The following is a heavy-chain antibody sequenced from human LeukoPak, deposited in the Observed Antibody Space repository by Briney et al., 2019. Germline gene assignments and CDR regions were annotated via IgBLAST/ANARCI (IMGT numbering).Heavy chain of an antibody. J-gene: IGHJ4*02. Sequence: PGGSLRLSCAASGFTFSGSAMHWVRQASGKGLEWVGRIRSKAKSYATAYAASVKGRFTISRDDSKNTLYLQMNSLRAEDTAVYYCAKVIFDWLYYGFDYWGQGTLVTVSS. V-gene: IGHV3-73*01. CDR1: GFTFSGSA. D-gene: IGHD3-9*01. CDR2: IRSKAKSYAT. CDR3: AKVIFDWLYYGFDY.